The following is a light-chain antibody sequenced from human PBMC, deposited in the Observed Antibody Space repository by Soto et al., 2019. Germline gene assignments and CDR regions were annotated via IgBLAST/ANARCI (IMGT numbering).Light chain of an antibody. Sequence: QSVLTQPPSASGTPGQRVTISCSGSRSNIGSNTVNWYQQLPGTAPKLLIYSNNQRPSGVPDRFSGSKSGTSASLAISGLQSEDEADYYCAAWDDSLNGRVFGGGTQVTVL. CDR1: RSNIGSNT. J-gene: IGLJ3*02. CDR3: AAWDDSLNGRV. CDR2: SNN. V-gene: IGLV1-44*01.